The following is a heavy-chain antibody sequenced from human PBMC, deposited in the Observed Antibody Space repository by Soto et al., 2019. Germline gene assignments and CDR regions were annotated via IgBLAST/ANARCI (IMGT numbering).Heavy chain of an antibody. CDR2: ISAYNGNT. CDR1: GYTFTSYG. V-gene: IGHV1-18*01. D-gene: IGHD2-2*01. Sequence: SVKVSCKASGYTFTSYGISWVRQAPGQGLEWMGWISAYNGNTNYAQKLQGRVTMTTDTSTSTAYMELRSLRSDDTAVYYCARADIVVVPAASMCRWFDPWGQGTLVTVSS. CDR3: ARADIVVVPAASMCRWFDP. J-gene: IGHJ5*02.